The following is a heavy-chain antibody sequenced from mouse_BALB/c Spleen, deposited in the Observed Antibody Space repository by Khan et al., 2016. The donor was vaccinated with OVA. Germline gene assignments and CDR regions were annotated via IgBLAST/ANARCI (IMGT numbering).Heavy chain of an antibody. CDR1: GFNIKDTY. CDR3: ARDYWDVFAY. CDR2: IDPANGNT. V-gene: IGHV14-3*02. D-gene: IGHD4-1*01. J-gene: IGHJ3*01. Sequence: VQLKESGAELVKPGASVKLSCSASGFNIKDTYMHWVKQRPEQGLVWIGRIDPANGNTKYDPQFQGKATLTADTSSNTAYLQVSSLTSEDTAVYYWARDYWDVFAYWGQGTLVTVAA.